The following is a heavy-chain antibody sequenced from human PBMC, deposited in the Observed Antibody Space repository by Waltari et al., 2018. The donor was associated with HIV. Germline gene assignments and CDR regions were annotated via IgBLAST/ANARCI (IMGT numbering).Heavy chain of an antibody. D-gene: IGHD6-6*01. CDR1: GYTFTDYY. CDR3: ARDRHSNSRILGYYYGMDV. Sequence: QVQLVQSGAEVKKPGASVKVSCKASGYTFTDYYMHWVRQAPGQGLEWMGWLNPNSGGTNYAQKLQGRVTMTRDTSISTAYMELSRLRSDDTAVYYCARDRHSNSRILGYYYGMDVWGQGTTVTVSS. V-gene: IGHV1-2*02. CDR2: LNPNSGGT. J-gene: IGHJ6*02.